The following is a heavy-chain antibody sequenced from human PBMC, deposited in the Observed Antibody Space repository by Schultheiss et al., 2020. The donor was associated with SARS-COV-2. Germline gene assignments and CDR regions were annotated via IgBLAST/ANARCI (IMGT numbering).Heavy chain of an antibody. CDR2: INHSGST. Sequence: GSLRLSCAVYGGSFSGYYWSWIRQPPGKGLEWIGEINHSGSTNYNPSLKSRVTISVDTSKNQFSLKLSSVTAADTAVYYCARVPLAAAGNVGSGRYFDYWGQGTLVTVSS. V-gene: IGHV4-34*01. J-gene: IGHJ4*02. CDR3: ARVPLAAAGNVGSGRYFDY. D-gene: IGHD6-13*01. CDR1: GGSFSGYY.